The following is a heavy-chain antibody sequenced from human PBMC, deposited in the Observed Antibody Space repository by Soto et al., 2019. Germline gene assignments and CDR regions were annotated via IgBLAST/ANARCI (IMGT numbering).Heavy chain of an antibody. V-gene: IGHV1-3*01. J-gene: IGHJ4*02. CDR2: INAGNGNT. CDR1: GYTFTSYA. D-gene: IGHD3-3*01. Sequence: ASVKVSCKASGYTFTSYAMHWVRQAPGQRLEWMGRINAGNGNTKYSQKFQGRVTITRDTSASTAYMELSSLRSEDTAVYYCARGYYDFWSGSPLPFDYWGQGTLVTV. CDR3: ARGYYDFWSGSPLPFDY.